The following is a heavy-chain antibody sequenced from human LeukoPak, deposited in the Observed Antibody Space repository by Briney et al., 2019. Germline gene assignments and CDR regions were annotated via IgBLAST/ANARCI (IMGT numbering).Heavy chain of an antibody. CDR1: GGTFSSYA. CDR2: IIPIFGTA. CDR3: ARAEGPNTAMVGY. D-gene: IGHD5-18*01. V-gene: IGHV1-69*05. J-gene: IGHJ4*02. Sequence: SVKVSCKASGGTFSSYAISWVRQAPGQGLEWMGRIIPIFGTANYAQKFQGRVTITTDESTSTAYMELSSLRSENTAVYYCARAEGPNTAMVGYWGQGTLVTVSS.